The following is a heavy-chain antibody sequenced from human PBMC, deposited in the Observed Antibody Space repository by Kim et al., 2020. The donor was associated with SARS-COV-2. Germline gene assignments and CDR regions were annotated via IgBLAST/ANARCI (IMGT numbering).Heavy chain of an antibody. CDR3: ARALVVKTRSGAFDI. CDR2: IIPIFGTA. J-gene: IGHJ3*02. D-gene: IGHD3-22*01. Sequence: SVKVSCKASGGTFSSYAISWVRQAPGQGLEWMGGIIPIFGTANYAQKFQGRVTITADESTSTAYMELSSLRSEDTAVYYCARALVVKTRSGAFDIWGQGTMVTVSS. CDR1: GGTFSSYA. V-gene: IGHV1-69*13.